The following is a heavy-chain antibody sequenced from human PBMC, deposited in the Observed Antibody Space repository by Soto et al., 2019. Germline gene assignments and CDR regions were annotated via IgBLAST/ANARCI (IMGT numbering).Heavy chain of an antibody. V-gene: IGHV3-48*01. J-gene: IGHJ6*03. Sequence: GGSLRLSFAASGFTFSSYSMNWVRQAPGKGLEWVSYISSSSSTIYYADSVKGRFTISRDNAKNSLYLQMNSLRAEDTAVYYCARESFDCSGGSCYGGYYYYMDVWGKGTTVTVSS. CDR1: GFTFSSYS. CDR3: ARESFDCSGGSCYGGYYYYMDV. D-gene: IGHD2-15*01. CDR2: ISSSSSTI.